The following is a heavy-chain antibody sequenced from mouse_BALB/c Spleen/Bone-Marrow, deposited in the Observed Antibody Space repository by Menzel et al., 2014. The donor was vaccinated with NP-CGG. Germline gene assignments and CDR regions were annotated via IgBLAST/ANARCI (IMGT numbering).Heavy chain of an antibody. Sequence: EVQRVESGGGLVQPGGSLKLSCAASGFTFSSYIMSWVRQTPEKRLEWVAYISNGGDNTYYPDTVKGRFIISRDNAKNPLCLQMSSLKSEDSAMYYCVRHRYDGYYFDYWGQGTTLTVSS. CDR2: ISNGGDNT. J-gene: IGHJ2*01. CDR3: VRHRYDGYYFDY. CDR1: GFTFSSYI. D-gene: IGHD2-14*01. V-gene: IGHV5-12-2*01.